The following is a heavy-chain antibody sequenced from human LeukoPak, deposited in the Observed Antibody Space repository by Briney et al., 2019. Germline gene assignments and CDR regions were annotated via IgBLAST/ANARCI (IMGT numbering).Heavy chain of an antibody. CDR3: ARDGGFAIGYAFDI. CDR1: GFTFSSYS. J-gene: IGHJ3*02. Sequence: GGSLRLSCAAPGFTFSSYSMNWVRQAPGKGLEWVSYISSSGSTIYYADSVKGRFTISRDNAKNSLYLQMNSLRAEDTAVYYCARDGGFAIGYAFDIWGQGTMVTVSS. V-gene: IGHV3-48*04. D-gene: IGHD3-16*01. CDR2: ISSSGSTI.